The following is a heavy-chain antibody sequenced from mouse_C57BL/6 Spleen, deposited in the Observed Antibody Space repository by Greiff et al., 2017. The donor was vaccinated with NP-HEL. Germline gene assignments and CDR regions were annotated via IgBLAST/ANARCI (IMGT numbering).Heavy chain of an antibody. V-gene: IGHV1-7*01. Sequence: QVQLQQSGAELAKPGASVKLSCKASGYTFTSYWMHWVKQRPGQGLEWIGYINPSSGYTKYNQKFKDKATLTADKSSSTAYMQLSSLTYEDSAVYCCARSDYGSSPWFAYWGQGTLVTVSA. CDR3: ARSDYGSSPWFAY. J-gene: IGHJ3*01. CDR2: INPSSGYT. CDR1: GYTFTSYW. D-gene: IGHD1-1*01.